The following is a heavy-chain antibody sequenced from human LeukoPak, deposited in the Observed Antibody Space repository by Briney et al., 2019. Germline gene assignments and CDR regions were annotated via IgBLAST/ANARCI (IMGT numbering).Heavy chain of an antibody. CDR2: INPSGGT. D-gene: IGHD3-22*01. J-gene: IGHJ4*02. CDR3: ARAVTDTSLVDF. CDR1: GGSIGGDD. V-gene: IGHV4-4*08. Sequence: SETLSLTCTISGGSIGGDDWSWIRQAPGEGLEWIGYINPSGGTSYNPALRGRATISLNTPANQFSLMLTAVTAADPAVYYCARAVTDTSLVDFWGQGTLVAVSS.